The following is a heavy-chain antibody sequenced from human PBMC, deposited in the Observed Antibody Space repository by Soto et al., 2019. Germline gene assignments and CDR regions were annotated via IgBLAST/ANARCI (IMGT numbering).Heavy chain of an antibody. V-gene: IGHV4-34*01. CDR3: ARGGITMVRGVTHWVDY. J-gene: IGHJ4*02. Sequence: QVQLQQWGAGLLKPSETLSLTCAVYGGSFSGYYWSWIRQPPGKGLEWIGEINHSGSTNYNPSLKSRVTISVDTSKNQFSLKLSSVTAADTAVYYCARGGITMVRGVTHWVDYWGQGTLVTVSS. CDR2: INHSGST. CDR1: GGSFSGYY. D-gene: IGHD3-10*01.